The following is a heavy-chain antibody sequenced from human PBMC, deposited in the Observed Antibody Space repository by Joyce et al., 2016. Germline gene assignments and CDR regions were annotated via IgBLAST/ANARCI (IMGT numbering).Heavy chain of an antibody. D-gene: IGHD3/OR15-3a*01. J-gene: IGHJ3*01. CDR1: GFDFSSYS. Sequence: EVQVVESGGGLVEPGGSLLLSCVASGFDFSSYSMNWVRQAQGKGLQWVSSITRNSRFTFYADSVKGRFTISKDNAKNSLYLQMDNLRAEDTAVYYCARCWTLADAFDFWGQGTMVAVSS. CDR2: ITRNSRFT. CDR3: ARCWTLADAFDF. V-gene: IGHV3-21*06.